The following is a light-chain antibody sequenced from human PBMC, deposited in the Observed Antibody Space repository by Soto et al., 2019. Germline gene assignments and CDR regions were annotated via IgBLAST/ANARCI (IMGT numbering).Light chain of an antibody. CDR1: QSVNSRY. CDR2: GAS. V-gene: IGKV3-15*01. J-gene: IGKJ4*01. Sequence: EIVLTQFPCTLSLSPGERATLSCRASQSVNSRYLAWYQQKPGQAPRLLIYGASTRATGIPARFSGSGSGTEFILTISSLQSEDFAVYYCQQYHQWPLTFGGGTKVDIK. CDR3: QQYHQWPLT.